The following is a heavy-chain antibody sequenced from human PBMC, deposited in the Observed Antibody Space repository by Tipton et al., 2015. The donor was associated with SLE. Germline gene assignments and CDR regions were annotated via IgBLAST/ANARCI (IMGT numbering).Heavy chain of an antibody. V-gene: IGHV3-33*01. CDR3: ARGRGGEFLDY. Sequence: SLRLSCAASGFTYSGYAMHWVRQAPGKGLEWVAFIRADGSNKDYADSVKGRFTISRDNSKNTVSLQMTSLRVEDTAVYFCARGRGGEFLDYWGQGTLVTVSS. CDR2: IRADGSNK. D-gene: IGHD3-16*01. J-gene: IGHJ4*02. CDR1: GFTYSGYA.